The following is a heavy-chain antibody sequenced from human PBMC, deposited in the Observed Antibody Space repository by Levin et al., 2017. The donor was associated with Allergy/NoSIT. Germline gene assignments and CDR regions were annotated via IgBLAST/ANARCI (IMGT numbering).Heavy chain of an antibody. J-gene: IGHJ4*02. D-gene: IGHD1-7*01. V-gene: IGHV3-7*01. Sequence: GESLKISCAASGFTFSSYWMSWVRQAPGKGLEWVVNIKQDGSEKYYVDSVKGRFTISRDNTKNSLYLQMNSLRAEDTAVYYCARDLNWNYGVEFDYWGQGTLVTVSS. CDR3: ARDLNWNYGVEFDY. CDR2: IKQDGSEK. CDR1: GFTFSSYW.